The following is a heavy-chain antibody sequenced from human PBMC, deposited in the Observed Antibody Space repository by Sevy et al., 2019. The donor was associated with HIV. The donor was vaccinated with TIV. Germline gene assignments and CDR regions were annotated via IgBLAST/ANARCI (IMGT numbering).Heavy chain of an antibody. CDR3: ARGRTMKGYCSGGSCYNWFDP. Sequence: APVKVSCKASGYTFTSYAMHWVRQAPGQRLEWMGWINAGNGNTKYSQKFQGRVTITRDTSASTAYMELSSLRSEDTAVYYCARGRTMKGYCSGGSCYNWFDPWGQGTLVTVSS. CDR1: GYTFTSYA. V-gene: IGHV1-3*01. D-gene: IGHD2-15*01. J-gene: IGHJ5*02. CDR2: INAGNGNT.